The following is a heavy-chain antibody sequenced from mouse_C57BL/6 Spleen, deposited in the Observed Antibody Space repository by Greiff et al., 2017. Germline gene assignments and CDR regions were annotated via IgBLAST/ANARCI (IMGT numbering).Heavy chain of an antibody. Sequence: ESGPGLVKPSQSLSLTCSVTGYSITSGYYWNWIRQFPGNKLEWMGYISYDGSNNYNPSLKNRISITRDTSKNQFFLKLNSVTTEDTATYYCAREVPGYFDVWGTGTTVTVSS. CDR2: ISYDGSN. CDR3: AREVPGYFDV. V-gene: IGHV3-6*01. CDR1: GYSITSGYY. D-gene: IGHD2-14*01. J-gene: IGHJ1*03.